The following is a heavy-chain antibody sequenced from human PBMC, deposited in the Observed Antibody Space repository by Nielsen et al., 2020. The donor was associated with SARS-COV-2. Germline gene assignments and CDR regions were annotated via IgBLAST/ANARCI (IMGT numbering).Heavy chain of an antibody. V-gene: IGHV3-53*01. CDR3: ARRTADFDY. Sequence: GESLKISCAASGFIVSSKYMNWVRQAPGKGLEWVSVFYSGGTTLYADSVKGRFTISRDNAKNSMYLHMNSLRAEDTAVYYCARRTADFDYWGQGTLVTVSS. CDR2: FYSGGTT. D-gene: IGHD1-1*01. J-gene: IGHJ4*02. CDR1: GFIVSSKY.